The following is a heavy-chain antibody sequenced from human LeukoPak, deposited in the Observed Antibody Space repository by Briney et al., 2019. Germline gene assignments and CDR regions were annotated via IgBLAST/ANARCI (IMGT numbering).Heavy chain of an antibody. CDR1: GYTLNEVS. J-gene: IGHJ6*02. D-gene: IGHD6-19*01. Sequence: ASVKVSCKVSGYTLNEVSMHWVRQAPGKGLEWMGGFDPEDGETIYAHRFQGRVTMTEDTSTDTAYMELSSLRSEDTAVYYCATVLKRRAVARRFLYGMDVWGQGTTVTVSS. CDR3: ATVLKRRAVARRFLYGMDV. V-gene: IGHV1-24*01. CDR2: FDPEDGET.